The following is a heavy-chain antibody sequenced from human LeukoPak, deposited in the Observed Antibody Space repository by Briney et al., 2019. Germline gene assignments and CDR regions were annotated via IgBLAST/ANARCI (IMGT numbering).Heavy chain of an antibody. V-gene: IGHV3-23*01. CDR2: ITGDGTTT. J-gene: IGHJ4*02. CDR1: GLTFSSYG. Sequence: PGGSLRLSCEASGLTFSSYGMSWVRQAPGKGLQWVSAITGDGTTTYYADSVKGRFTISRDNSKNMLYLQMSSLRADDTAVYYCAKMQGYFDYWGQGTLVPVSS. CDR3: AKMQGYFDY.